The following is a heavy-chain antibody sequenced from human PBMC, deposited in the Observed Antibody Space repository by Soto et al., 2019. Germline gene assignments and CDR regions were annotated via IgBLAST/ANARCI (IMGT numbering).Heavy chain of an antibody. D-gene: IGHD6-13*01. V-gene: IGHV4-39*01. Sequence: PSETLSLTCTVSGGSISSSSYYWGWIRQPPGKGLEWIGSIYYSGSTYYNPSLKSRVTISVDTSKNQFSLKLSSVTAADTAVYYCASRYSSSWRSYGMDVWGQGTTVTVSS. CDR2: IYYSGST. J-gene: IGHJ6*02. CDR1: GGSISSSSYY. CDR3: ASRYSSSWRSYGMDV.